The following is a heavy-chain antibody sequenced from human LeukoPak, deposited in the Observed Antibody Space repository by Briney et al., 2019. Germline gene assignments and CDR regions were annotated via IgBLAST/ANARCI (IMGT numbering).Heavy chain of an antibody. D-gene: IGHD3-22*01. CDR3: ARNFYFDSSGYYHY. CDR2: IYSGGIT. V-gene: IGHV3-53*01. J-gene: IGHJ4*02. Sequence: PGGSLRLSCSGSRFNVRSNYLSSVRQAPGTGLDWVSDIYSGGITYYADAVKGRFTISRENSKNTLDLQMNSLRAEDTAVYYCARNFYFDSSGYYHYWGQGTLVTVSS. CDR1: RFNVRSNY.